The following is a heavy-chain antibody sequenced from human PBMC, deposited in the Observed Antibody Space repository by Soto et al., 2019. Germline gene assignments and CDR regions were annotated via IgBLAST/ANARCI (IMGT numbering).Heavy chain of an antibody. V-gene: IGHV4-4*02. Sequence: SETLSLTCFVSGTSISSTYWWTWVRQSPGKGLEWIGEIHHTGGTNYNPALKTRLTISVDKANNQFSLRLTSVTAADSAVYYCARQFSVYGDYGRYFDFWGQGTLVTVSS. D-gene: IGHD4-17*01. CDR3: ARQFSVYGDYGRYFDF. CDR2: IHHTGGT. CDR1: GTSISSTYW. J-gene: IGHJ4*02.